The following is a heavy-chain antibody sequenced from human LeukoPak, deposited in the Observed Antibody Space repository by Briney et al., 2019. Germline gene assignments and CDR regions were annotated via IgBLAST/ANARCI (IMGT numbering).Heavy chain of an antibody. Sequence: SETLSLTFTVSGDSLSTHYCSSIRQPPGKGLEWIGYIYGSASTHYDPSLRTRLTISEHTSKNQFSLKLPSVTAADTAVYYCARNVGWYSHDSWGQGTLVTVSS. CDR1: GDSLSTHY. J-gene: IGHJ4*02. CDR2: IYGSAST. CDR3: ARNVGWYSHDS. V-gene: IGHV4-59*08. D-gene: IGHD6-19*01.